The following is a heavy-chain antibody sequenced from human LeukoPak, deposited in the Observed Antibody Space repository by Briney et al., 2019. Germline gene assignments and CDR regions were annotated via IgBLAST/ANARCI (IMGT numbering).Heavy chain of an antibody. J-gene: IGHJ4*02. CDR3: SKRVCDDSTNYFPY. V-gene: IGHV4-4*02. CDR2: IHRSGST. D-gene: IGHD3-22*01. Sequence: SGTLSLTCAVSGGSISSDNWWSWVRQPPGEGPEWIGEIHRSGSTNYNPSTKSSVTIPSDKSKNQPSPQLSCVTAADTAVYYCSKRVCDDSTNYFPYWGQGTLVTVSS. CDR1: GGSISSDNW.